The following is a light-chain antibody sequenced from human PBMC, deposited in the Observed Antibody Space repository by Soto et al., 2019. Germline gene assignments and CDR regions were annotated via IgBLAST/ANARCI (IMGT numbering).Light chain of an antibody. CDR2: EGS. CDR1: TSNVGTYKF. Sequence: QSALTQPASVSGSPGQSITISCTGTTSNVGTYKFVSWYQYHPGKAPKLIIYEGSKRPSGVSNRFSGSKSGNTAYLTISGLQVEDEAEYFCFSFTTTSTHVFGTGTKVTVL. CDR3: FSFTTTSTHV. V-gene: IGLV2-14*02. J-gene: IGLJ1*01.